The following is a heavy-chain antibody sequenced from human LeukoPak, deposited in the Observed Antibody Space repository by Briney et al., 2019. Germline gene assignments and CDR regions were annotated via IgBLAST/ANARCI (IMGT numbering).Heavy chain of an antibody. V-gene: IGHV1-18*01. CDR3: ARATTYYDFWSGYYYFDY. J-gene: IGHJ4*02. Sequence: ASVKVSCKASGSTVTSYGISWVRQAPGQGLEWMGWISAYYGNTNYAQKLQGRVTMTTDTSTSTAYMELRSLRSDDTAVYYCARATTYYDFWSGYYYFDYWGQGTLVTVSS. CDR2: ISAYYGNT. D-gene: IGHD3-3*01. CDR1: GSTVTSYG.